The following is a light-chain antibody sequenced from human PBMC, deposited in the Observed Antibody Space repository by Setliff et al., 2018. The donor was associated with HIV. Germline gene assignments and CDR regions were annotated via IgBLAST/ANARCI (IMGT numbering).Light chain of an antibody. V-gene: IGLV1-40*01. Sequence: QSVLTQPPSVSGAPGQRVTISCTGSSSNIGAGYDVHWYQQLPGTAPKLLIYGNNNRPSGVPDRFSDSKSGTSASLAITGLQAEDEADYYCQSYDSSLSGPFYVFGTGTKVTVL. CDR3: QSYDSSLSGPFYV. CDR1: SSNIGAGYD. CDR2: GNN. J-gene: IGLJ1*01.